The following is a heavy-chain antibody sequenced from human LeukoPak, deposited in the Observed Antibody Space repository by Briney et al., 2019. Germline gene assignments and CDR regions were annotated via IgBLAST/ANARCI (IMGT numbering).Heavy chain of an antibody. CDR2: IYHSGST. V-gene: IGHV4-38-2*02. CDR3: AGTPSLNYDFWSGYYYY. D-gene: IGHD3-3*01. J-gene: IGHJ4*02. CDR1: GYSISSGYY. Sequence: PSETLSPTCTVSGYSISSGYYWGWIRQPPGKGLEWIGSIYHSGSTYYNPSLKSRVTISVDTSKNQFSLKLSSVTAADTAVYYCAGTPSLNYDFWSGYYYYWGQGTLVTVSS.